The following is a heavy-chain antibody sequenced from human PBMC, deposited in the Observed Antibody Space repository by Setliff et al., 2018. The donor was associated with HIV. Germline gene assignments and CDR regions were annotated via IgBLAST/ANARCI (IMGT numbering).Heavy chain of an antibody. V-gene: IGHV4-38-2*01. CDR2: IYYSGNT. CDR3: ARGRRRSSTPYYFDY. CDR1: GYSISSGFY. Sequence: SETLSLTCAVSGYSISSGFYWSWMRQPPGKGLEWIGSIYYSGNTNYNPSLKSRVTISIDTSKSQFSLKLTSVSAADTAMYYCARGRRRSSTPYYFDYWGQGTLVTVSS. J-gene: IGHJ4*02.